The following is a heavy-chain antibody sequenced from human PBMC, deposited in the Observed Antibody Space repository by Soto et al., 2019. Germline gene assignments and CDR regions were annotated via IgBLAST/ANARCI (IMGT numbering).Heavy chain of an antibody. CDR3: ARDGFYCSGGSCYSVYYYYGMDV. D-gene: IGHD2-15*01. J-gene: IGHJ6*02. V-gene: IGHV3-33*01. Sequence: GGSLRLSCAASGFTFSSYGMHWVRQAPGKGLEWVAVIWYDGSNKYYADYVKGRFTISRDNSKNTLYLQMNSLRAEDTAVYYCARDGFYCSGGSCYSVYYYYGMDVWGQGTTVTVSS. CDR2: IWYDGSNK. CDR1: GFTFSSYG.